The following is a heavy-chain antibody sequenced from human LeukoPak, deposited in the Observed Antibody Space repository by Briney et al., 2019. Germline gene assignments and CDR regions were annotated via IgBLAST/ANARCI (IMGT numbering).Heavy chain of an antibody. Sequence: GGSLRLSCAASGFSFSSYEMNWVRQAPGKGLEWVSYISGSGNIIYYADSVKGRFTVSRDNAKNSLYLQMNDLRAEDTAVYYCARVAADSIGWYQFDCWGQGTLVTVSS. CDR1: GFSFSSYE. CDR2: ISGSGNII. CDR3: ARVAADSIGWYQFDC. D-gene: IGHD6-19*01. V-gene: IGHV3-48*03. J-gene: IGHJ4*02.